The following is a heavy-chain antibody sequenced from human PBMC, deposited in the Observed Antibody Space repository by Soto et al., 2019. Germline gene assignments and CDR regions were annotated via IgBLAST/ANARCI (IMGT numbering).Heavy chain of an antibody. D-gene: IGHD6-13*01. CDR1: GGTFSSYA. J-gene: IGHJ4*02. CDR2: IIPTFGTA. V-gene: IGHV1-69*01. Sequence: QVQLVQSGAEVKKPGSSVKVSCKASGGTFSSYAISWVRQAPGQGLEWMGGIIPTFGTANYAQKFQGRVTITADESTSTAYMELSSLRSEDTAVYYCARVEGYSSSWYAPPDFDYWGQGTLVTVSS. CDR3: ARVEGYSSSWYAPPDFDY.